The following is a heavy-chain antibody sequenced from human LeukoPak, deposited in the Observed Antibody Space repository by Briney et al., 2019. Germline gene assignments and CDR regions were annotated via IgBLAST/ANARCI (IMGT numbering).Heavy chain of an antibody. CDR1: GITFSDYY. CDR3: VISPYDFWSGYYSGDDY. J-gene: IGHJ4*02. V-gene: IGHV3-11*01. D-gene: IGHD3-3*01. CDR2: ISSSGSTI. Sequence: GGSLRLSCAASGITFSDYYMSWIRQAPGKGLEWVSYISSSGSTIYYADSVKGRFTISRDNAKNSLYLQMNSLRAEDTAVYYCVISPYDFWSGYYSGDDYWGQGTLVTVSS.